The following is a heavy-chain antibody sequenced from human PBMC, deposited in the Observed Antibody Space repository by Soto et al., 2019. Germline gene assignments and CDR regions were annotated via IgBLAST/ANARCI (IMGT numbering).Heavy chain of an antibody. CDR1: GANFSTYA. Sequence: QVQLVQSGAEVKRPGSSVRVSCKASGANFSTYAINWVRQAPGQGLEWMGAIIPLYPSTNYARKFQDRVTITADQSTSTVYVQLDYLRSEDTAIYYCARVVSGAHEAFDIWGQGTVVTVSS. CDR3: ARVVSGAHEAFDI. J-gene: IGHJ3*02. V-gene: IGHV1-69*12. CDR2: IIPLYPST. D-gene: IGHD2-15*01.